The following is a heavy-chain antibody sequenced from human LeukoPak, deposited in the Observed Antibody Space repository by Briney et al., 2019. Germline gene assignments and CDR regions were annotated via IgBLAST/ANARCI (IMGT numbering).Heavy chain of an antibody. Sequence: SETLSLTCSVSGGSISSYYWSWIRQPPGKGLEWIGYIYNSGSTKYNPSLKRRVTISVDTSKNQFSLKLSSVTAADTAVYYCARHTRSRAAGPYWYFDLWGRGTLVTVSS. J-gene: IGHJ2*01. CDR2: IYNSGST. CDR3: ARHTRSRAAGPYWYFDL. CDR1: GGSISSYY. V-gene: IGHV4-59*08. D-gene: IGHD6-13*01.